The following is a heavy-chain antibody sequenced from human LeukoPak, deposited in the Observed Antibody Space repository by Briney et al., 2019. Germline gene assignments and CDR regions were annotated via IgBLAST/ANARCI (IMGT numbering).Heavy chain of an antibody. CDR2: IYYSGST. V-gene: IGHV4-59*01. D-gene: IGHD6-13*01. CDR1: GGSISSYY. J-gene: IGHJ6*02. Sequence: SETLSLTCTVSGGSISSYYWSWIRQPPGKGLEWIGYIYYSGSTNYNPSLKSRVTISVDTSKNQFSLKLSSVTAADTAVYYCAREISRAAAGKVYYYYGMDVWGQGTTVTVSS. CDR3: AREISRAAAGKVYYYYGMDV.